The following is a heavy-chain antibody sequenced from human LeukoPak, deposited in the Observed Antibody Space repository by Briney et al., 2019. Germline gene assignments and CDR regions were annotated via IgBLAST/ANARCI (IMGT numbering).Heavy chain of an antibody. CDR1: GGSISSYY. Sequence: SETLSLTCTVSGGSISSYYWSWIRQPPGKGLEWIGYIYYSGSTNYNPSLKSRVTISVDTSKNQFSLKLSSVTAADTAVYYCARDAPNYDILTGYYNDAFDIWGQGTMVTVSS. J-gene: IGHJ3*02. D-gene: IGHD3-9*01. CDR2: IYYSGST. V-gene: IGHV4-59*01. CDR3: ARDAPNYDILTGYYNDAFDI.